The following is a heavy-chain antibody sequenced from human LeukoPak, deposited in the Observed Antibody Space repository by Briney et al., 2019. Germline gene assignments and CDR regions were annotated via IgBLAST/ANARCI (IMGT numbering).Heavy chain of an antibody. D-gene: IGHD2-8*01. V-gene: IGHV1-2*02. CDR2: INPNSGGT. CDR1: GYTFTDYY. J-gene: IGHJ6*02. Sequence: ASVNVSCKTSGYTFTDYYLHWVRQAPGQGLEWIGWINPNSGGTNYVQKFQGRVTMTNDTSINTAYLEANRLRSDDTAVYYCARGSEDIVIMVYEPPWSGMDVWGQGTTVTVSS. CDR3: ARGSEDIVIMVYEPPWSGMDV.